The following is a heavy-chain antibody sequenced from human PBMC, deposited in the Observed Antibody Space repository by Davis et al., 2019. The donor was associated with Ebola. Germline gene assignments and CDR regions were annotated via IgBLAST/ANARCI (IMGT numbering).Heavy chain of an antibody. CDR3: VRHPVGLTDAFDV. CDR1: GGSISSGGYY. V-gene: IGHV4-39*01. CDR2: IYSSGIT. D-gene: IGHD1-26*01. Sequence: MPGGSLRLSCTVSGGSISSGGYYWGWIRQPPGKGLEWMGSIYSSGITYDNPSLKSRVTVSLDKSKNQFSLKLTSVTAADTAVYYCVRHPVGLTDAFDVWGQGRLVAVSS. J-gene: IGHJ3*01.